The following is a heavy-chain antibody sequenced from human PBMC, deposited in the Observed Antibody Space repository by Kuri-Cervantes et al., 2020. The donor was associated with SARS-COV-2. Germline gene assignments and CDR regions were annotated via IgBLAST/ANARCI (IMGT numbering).Heavy chain of an antibody. D-gene: IGHD1-26*01. CDR2: INPNSGGT. CDR3: ATVAGAIVGAMAY. J-gene: IGHJ4*02. CDR1: GYTFTGYY. Sequence: ASVKVSCKASGYTFTGYYMLWVRQAPGQGLEWMGWINPNSGGTNYAQKFQGRVTMTRDTSTSTVYMELSSLRSEDTAVYYCATVAGAIVGAMAYWGQGTLVTVSS. V-gene: IGHV1-2*02.